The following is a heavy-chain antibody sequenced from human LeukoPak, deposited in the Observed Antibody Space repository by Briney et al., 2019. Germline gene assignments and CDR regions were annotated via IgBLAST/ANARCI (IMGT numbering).Heavy chain of an antibody. D-gene: IGHD2-2*01. CDR1: GDSISSDSYY. CDR3: ASMGVPAALYYYYMDV. CDR2: IYTFGST. V-gene: IGHV4-61*02. Sequence: PSETLSLTCTVSGDSISSDSYYWSWIRQPAGKGLQWLGRIYTFGSTNYNPSLKSRVIISVDTSKNQFSLKLSSVTAADTAVYYCASMGVPAALYYYYMDVWGKGTTVTVSS. J-gene: IGHJ6*03.